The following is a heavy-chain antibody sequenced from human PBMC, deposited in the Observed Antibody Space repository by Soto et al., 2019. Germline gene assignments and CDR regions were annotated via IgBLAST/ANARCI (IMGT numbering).Heavy chain of an antibody. V-gene: IGHV5-10-1*01. CDR1: GYSFTSYW. J-gene: IGHJ6*02. D-gene: IGHD1-20*01. CDR3: ARLGIDPDYYYGMDV. CDR2: IDPSDSYT. Sequence: GESRKISCKGSGYSFTSYWISWVRQMPGKGLEWMGRIDPSDSYTNYSPSFQGHVTISADKSISTAYLQWSSLKASDTAMYYCARLGIDPDYYYGMDVWGQGTTVTVSS.